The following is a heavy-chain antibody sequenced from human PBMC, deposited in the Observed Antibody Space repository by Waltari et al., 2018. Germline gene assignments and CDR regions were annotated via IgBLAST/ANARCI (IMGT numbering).Heavy chain of an antibody. V-gene: IGHV4-30-2*01. Sequence: QLQLQESGSGLVKPSQTLSLTCAVSGGSISSGGYSWSWIRQPPGKGLEWIGYIYHSGSTYYNPSLKSRVTISVDRSKNQFSRKLSSVTAADTAVYYCARDTQYYDILTGYRNYYGMDVWGQGTTVTVSS. J-gene: IGHJ6*02. D-gene: IGHD3-9*01. CDR3: ARDTQYYDILTGYRNYYGMDV. CDR2: IYHSGST. CDR1: GGSISSGGYS.